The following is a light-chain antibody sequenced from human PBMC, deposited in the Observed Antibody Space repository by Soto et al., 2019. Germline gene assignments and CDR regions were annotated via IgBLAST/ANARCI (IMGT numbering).Light chain of an antibody. J-gene: IGLJ1*01. Sequence: QSALTQPASVSGSPGQSVTISCTGPRSDIGDSNFISWYQQSPGKAPRLPIYEVNNRPSGVSRRFSGSKAGNTASLTISGLLEDDEADYFCASFRSGTILVFGSGTKLTVL. CDR2: EVN. V-gene: IGLV2-14*01. CDR1: RSDIGDSNF. CDR3: ASFRSGTILV.